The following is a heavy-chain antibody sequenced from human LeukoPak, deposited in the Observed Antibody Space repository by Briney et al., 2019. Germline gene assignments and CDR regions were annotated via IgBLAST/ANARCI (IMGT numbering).Heavy chain of an antibody. V-gene: IGHV4-34*01. CDR2: INHSGST. CDR3: ARVGRGYSQTFDI. J-gene: IGHJ3*02. Sequence: PSETLSLTCAVYGGSFSGYYWSWIRQPPGKGLEWIGEINHSGSTNYNPSLKSQVTMSVDTSKNQFSLKLSSVTAADTAVYYCARVGRGYSQTFDIWGQGTMVTVSS. D-gene: IGHD5-12*01. CDR1: GGSFSGYY.